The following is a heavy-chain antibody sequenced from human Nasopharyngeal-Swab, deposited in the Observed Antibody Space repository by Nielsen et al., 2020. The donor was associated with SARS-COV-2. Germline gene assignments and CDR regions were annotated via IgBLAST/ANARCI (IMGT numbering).Heavy chain of an antibody. CDR2: IYYTGST. J-gene: IGHJ6*02. CDR3: ARDRPNYGMDV. CDR1: GGSFTGYY. Sequence: SETLSLTCTVSGGSFTGYYWSWIRQPPGKGLEWIGNIYYTGSTKYNPSLKSRVTISIDASKYQFSLKLTSVTAADTAVYYCARDRPNYGMDVWGRGTTVTVS. V-gene: IGHV4-59*01.